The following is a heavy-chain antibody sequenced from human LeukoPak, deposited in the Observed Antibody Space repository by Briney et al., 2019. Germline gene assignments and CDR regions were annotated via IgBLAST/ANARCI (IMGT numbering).Heavy chain of an antibody. CDR3: ARDIRLEKQQLVLLPDC. J-gene: IGHJ4*02. CDR1: GLTFSSYA. CDR2: ISYDGSNK. Sequence: GGSLRLSCAASGLTFSSYAMHWVRQAPGKGLEWVAVISYDGSNKYYADSVKGRFTISRDNSKNTLYLQMNSLRAEDTAFYYCARDIRLEKQQLVLLPDCWGQGTLVTVSS. V-gene: IGHV3-30*04. D-gene: IGHD6-13*01.